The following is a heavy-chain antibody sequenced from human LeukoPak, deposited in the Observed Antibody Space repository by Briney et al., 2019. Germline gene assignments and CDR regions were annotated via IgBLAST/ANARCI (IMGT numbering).Heavy chain of an antibody. J-gene: IGHJ4*02. D-gene: IGHD1-26*01. Sequence: GGSLRLSCAGSGFTFSSYAMHWVRQAPGKGLEWVAVISYDGSNKYYADSVKGRFTISRDNSKNTLYLQMNSLRAEDTAVYYCARTGSYSGSYYLVYWGQGTLVTVSS. CDR3: ARTGSYSGSYYLVY. V-gene: IGHV3-30-3*01. CDR2: ISYDGSNK. CDR1: GFTFSSYA.